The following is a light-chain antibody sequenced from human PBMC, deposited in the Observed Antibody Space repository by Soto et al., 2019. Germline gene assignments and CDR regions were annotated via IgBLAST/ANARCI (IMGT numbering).Light chain of an antibody. V-gene: IGLV2-14*01. CDR3: SSYTTRASLYV. J-gene: IGLJ1*01. Sequence: QDVLTQPGSVCGSPGQSITISCTGTSSDVGSYNYVSWYQLHPGKAPKLMIYEVSNRPSGVSNRFSGSKSGDTASLTISGLQAEDEADYYCSSYTTRASLYVFGTGTKVTAL. CDR2: EVS. CDR1: SSDVGSYNY.